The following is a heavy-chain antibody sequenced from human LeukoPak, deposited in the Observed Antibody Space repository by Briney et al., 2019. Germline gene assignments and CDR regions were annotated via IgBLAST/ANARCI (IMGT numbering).Heavy chain of an antibody. D-gene: IGHD6-19*01. J-gene: IGHJ5*02. Sequence: SETLSLTCTVSGGSISSGDYYWSWIRRPPGKGLEWIGYIYYSGSTYYNPSLKSRVTISVDTSKNQFSLKLSSVTAADTAVYYCAREGLVRPENWFDPWGQGTLVTDSS. CDR2: IYYSGST. CDR1: GGSISSGDYY. CDR3: AREGLVRPENWFDP. V-gene: IGHV4-30-4*01.